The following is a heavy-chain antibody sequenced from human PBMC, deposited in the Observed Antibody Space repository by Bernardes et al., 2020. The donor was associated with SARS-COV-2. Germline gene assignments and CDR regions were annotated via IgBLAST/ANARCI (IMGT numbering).Heavy chain of an antibody. J-gene: IGHJ4*02. CDR2: ISTYNGDT. CDR3: ARDVRGYCSGGTCYPNY. CDR1: GYTFTMYG. V-gene: IGHV1-18*04. Sequence: ASVKVSCKPSGYTFTMYGISWVRQAPGQGLEWMGWISTYNGDTNYAQKFQGRVTVTTDTSTSTAYMALRSLRSDDTAVYYCARDVRGYCSGGTCYPNYWGQGTLVTVSS. D-gene: IGHD2-15*01.